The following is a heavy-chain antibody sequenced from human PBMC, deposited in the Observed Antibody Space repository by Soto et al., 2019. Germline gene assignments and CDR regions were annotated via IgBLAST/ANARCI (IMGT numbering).Heavy chain of an antibody. Sequence: QVPLVESGGGVVQPGRSLRLSCAASGFTFSSYGMHWVRQAPGKGLEWVAVISYDGSNKYYADSVKGRFTISRDNSXXTLYLQMNSLRAEDTAVYYCAKERIAAAQGSWFDPWGQGTLVTVSS. V-gene: IGHV3-30*18. J-gene: IGHJ5*02. CDR2: ISYDGSNK. CDR3: AKERIAAAQGSWFDP. D-gene: IGHD6-13*01. CDR1: GFTFSSYG.